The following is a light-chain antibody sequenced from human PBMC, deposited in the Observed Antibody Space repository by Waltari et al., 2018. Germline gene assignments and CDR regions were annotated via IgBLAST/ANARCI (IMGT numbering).Light chain of an antibody. Sequence: EKVMTQSTATLSVSPGERATLPCRASQRVSSNLDWYQQKPGQAPRLLIYGASTRATGISARFSGSGSGTEFTLTISSLQSEDLAVYYCQQYNNWPLAFGEGTTVEIK. J-gene: IGKJ4*01. CDR1: QRVSSN. CDR2: GAS. V-gene: IGKV3-15*01. CDR3: QQYNNWPLA.